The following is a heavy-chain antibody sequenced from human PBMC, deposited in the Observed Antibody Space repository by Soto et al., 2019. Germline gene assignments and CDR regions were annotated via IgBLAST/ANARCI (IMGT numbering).Heavy chain of an antibody. CDR2: INPRDGTT. J-gene: IGHJ4*02. CDR1: GYTFISYA. D-gene: IGHD1-1*01. CDR3: ARGGGNLDY. V-gene: IGHV1-46*01. Sequence: GASVKVSCKAAGYTFISYAIYWVRQAPGQGLDWMGMINPRDGTTLYAQKFQGRVTMTRDTSTSTLYMELSSLRSEDTALYYCARGGGNLDYWGRGTLVTVSS.